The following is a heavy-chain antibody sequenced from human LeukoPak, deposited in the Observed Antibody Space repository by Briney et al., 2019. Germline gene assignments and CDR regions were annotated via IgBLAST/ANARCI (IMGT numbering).Heavy chain of an antibody. CDR1: GGSISSSSYY. CDR3: ARHFGIAAAGHFDY. Sequence: SETLSLTCTVSGGSISSSSYYWGWIRQPPGKGLEWIGSIYYSGSTYYNPSLKSRVTISVDTSKNQFSLKLSSVTAADTAVYYCARHFGIAAAGHFDYWGQGTLVTVSS. J-gene: IGHJ4*02. D-gene: IGHD6-13*01. CDR2: IYYSGST. V-gene: IGHV4-39*01.